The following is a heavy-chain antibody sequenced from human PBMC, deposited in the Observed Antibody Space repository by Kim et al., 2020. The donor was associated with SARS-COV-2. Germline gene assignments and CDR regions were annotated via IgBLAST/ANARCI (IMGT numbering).Heavy chain of an antibody. CDR3: AKDRDSSWYRGGFDY. D-gene: IGHD6-13*01. CDR2: IWYDGSNK. J-gene: IGHJ4*02. Sequence: GGSLRLSCAASGFTFSSYGMHWVRQAPGKGLKWVAVIWYDGSNKYYADSVKGRFTISRDNSKNTLYLQMNSLRAEETAVYYCAKDRDSSWYRGGFDYWGQGTLVTVSS. CDR1: GFTFSSYG. V-gene: IGHV3-33*06.